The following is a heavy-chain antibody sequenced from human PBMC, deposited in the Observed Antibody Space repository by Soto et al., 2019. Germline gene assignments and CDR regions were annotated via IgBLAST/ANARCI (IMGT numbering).Heavy chain of an antibody. J-gene: IGHJ6*02. D-gene: IGHD2-15*01. V-gene: IGHV3-30-3*01. CDR3: AREYIVVVVAATVPCGMDV. CDR1: GFTFSSYA. CDR2: ISYDGSNK. Sequence: QVQLVESGGGVVQPGRSLRLSCAASGFTFSSYAMHWVRQAPGKGLEWVAVISYDGSNKYYADSVKGRFTISRDNSQNTLYLQMNSLRAEDTAVYYCAREYIVVVVAATVPCGMDVWGQGTTVTVSS.